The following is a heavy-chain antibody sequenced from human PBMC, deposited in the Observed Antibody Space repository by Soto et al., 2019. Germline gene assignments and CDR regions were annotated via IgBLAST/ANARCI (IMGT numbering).Heavy chain of an antibody. Sequence: EVQLVESGGGLVKPGGSLRLSCAASGFTFSSYSMNWVRQAPGKGLEWVSAISSSSSYIYYADSVKGRFTISRDNAKHSLYLQMNSLRAEDTAVYYCARGEVWSGYETPDYWGQGTLVTVSS. CDR3: ARGEVWSGYETPDY. CDR2: ISSSSSYI. D-gene: IGHD3-3*01. J-gene: IGHJ4*02. V-gene: IGHV3-21*01. CDR1: GFTFSSYS.